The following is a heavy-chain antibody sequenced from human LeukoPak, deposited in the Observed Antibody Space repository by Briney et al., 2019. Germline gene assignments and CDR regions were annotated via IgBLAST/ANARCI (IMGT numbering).Heavy chain of an antibody. CDR1: GFTFSDYW. CDR2: IKQDGSEK. V-gene: IGHV3-7*01. D-gene: IGHD2-15*01. Sequence: GGSLKLSCAASGFTFSDYWMTWVRQAPGKGLEWVANIKQDGSEKDYVDSVKGRFTISRDNAKNSLYLQMDSLRVEDTAVYYCARKGGYSSGYYYWGQGTLVTVSS. J-gene: IGHJ4*02. CDR3: ARKGGYSSGYYY.